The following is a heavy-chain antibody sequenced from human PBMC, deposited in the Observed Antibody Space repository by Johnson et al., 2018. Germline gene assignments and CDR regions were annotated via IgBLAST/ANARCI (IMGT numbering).Heavy chain of an antibody. CDR1: GFAFEDSV. V-gene: IGHV3-9*01. CDR3: ARDMDNYYGLDV. D-gene: IGHD5-24*01. Sequence: VQLVESGGGLVQPGRSLRLSCEASGFAFEDSVMHWVRQVPGKGLEWVSGINWNGGVIGYADSVKGRFLISRDNAENSRYLQMNRRRPEDTAFYYCARDMDNYYGLDVWGQGTTVTVSS. J-gene: IGHJ6*02. CDR2: INWNGGVI.